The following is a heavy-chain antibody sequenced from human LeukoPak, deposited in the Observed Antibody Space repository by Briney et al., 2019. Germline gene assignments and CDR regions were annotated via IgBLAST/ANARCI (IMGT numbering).Heavy chain of an antibody. CDR3: ARGTMVPSFYYYYGMDV. V-gene: IGHV1-69*13. D-gene: IGHD3-10*01. CDR2: IIPIFGTA. Sequence: VASVKVSCKASGGTFSSYAISWVRQAPGQGLEWMGGIIPIFGTANYAQKFQGRVTITADESTSTAYMELSSLRSEDTAVYYCARGTMVPSFYYYYGMDVWGQGTTVTVSS. CDR1: GGTFSSYA. J-gene: IGHJ6*02.